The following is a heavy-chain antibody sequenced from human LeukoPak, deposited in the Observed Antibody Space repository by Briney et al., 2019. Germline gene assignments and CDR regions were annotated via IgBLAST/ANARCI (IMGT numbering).Heavy chain of an antibody. J-gene: IGHJ6*02. Sequence: ASVEVSCKASGYTFTSYGISCVRQAPGQGLEWMGWISAYNGNTNYAQKLQGRVTMTTDTSTSTAYMELRSLRSDDTAVYYCARGEDIVLMVYAGYYYGMDVWGQGTTVTVSS. CDR1: GYTFTSYG. D-gene: IGHD2-8*01. CDR3: ARGEDIVLMVYAGYYYGMDV. V-gene: IGHV1-18*01. CDR2: ISAYNGNT.